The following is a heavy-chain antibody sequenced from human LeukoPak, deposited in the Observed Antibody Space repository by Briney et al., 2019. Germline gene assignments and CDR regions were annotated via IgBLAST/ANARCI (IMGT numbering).Heavy chain of an antibody. Sequence: QPGGSLRLSCAASGFSFSSYEMNWVRQAPGKGLEWVASIKQDGSEKDYVDSVKGRFTISRDNAKNSLYLQMNSLRAEDTAVYYCAREALRYFHWLPQAFDYWAQGILVTVSS. D-gene: IGHD3-9*01. CDR2: IKQDGSEK. CDR3: AREALRYFHWLPQAFDY. J-gene: IGHJ4*02. V-gene: IGHV3-7*01. CDR1: GFSFSSYE.